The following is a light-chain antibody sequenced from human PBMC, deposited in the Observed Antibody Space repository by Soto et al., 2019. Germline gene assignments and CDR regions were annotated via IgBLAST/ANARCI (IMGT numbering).Light chain of an antibody. J-gene: IGKJ3*01. CDR2: AAS. CDR1: QSISSY. Sequence: DIQMTQSPSSLSASVEDRVTITCRASQSISSYLNWYQQKPGKAPKLLIYAASSLQSGVPSRFSGSGSGTDFTLTISILQPEDFATYYCQQSYSTPPFTFGPGTKVDIK. CDR3: QQSYSTPPFT. V-gene: IGKV1-39*01.